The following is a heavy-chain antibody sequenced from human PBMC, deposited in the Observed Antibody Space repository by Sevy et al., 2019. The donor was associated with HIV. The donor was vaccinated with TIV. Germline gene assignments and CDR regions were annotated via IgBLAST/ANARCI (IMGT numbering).Heavy chain of an antibody. CDR2: ISYDGSNK. CDR1: GFTFSSYG. D-gene: IGHD3-22*01. V-gene: IGHV3-30*03. CDR3: ARGADYFDSSGANFEY. Sequence: GGSLRLSCAASGFTFSSYGMHWVRQAPGKGLEWVAVISYDGSNKYYADSVKGRLTISRDNSKNTLSLQMNSLRAEDTAVYYCARGADYFDSSGANFEYWGQGTLVTVSS. J-gene: IGHJ4*02.